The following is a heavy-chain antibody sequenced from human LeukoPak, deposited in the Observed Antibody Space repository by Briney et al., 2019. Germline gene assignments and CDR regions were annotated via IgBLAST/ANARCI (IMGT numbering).Heavy chain of an antibody. Sequence: GGSLRLSCAASGFTFNTYAMSWVRQAPGKGLEWVSGISNSGGTTYYADSVKGRFTVSRDNSKNTLYLQMNSLRAEDTAVYYCAKVTPEDYFDYWGQGTLVTVSS. V-gene: IGHV3-23*01. D-gene: IGHD2-15*01. J-gene: IGHJ4*02. CDR2: ISNSGGTT. CDR1: GFTFNTYA. CDR3: AKVTPEDYFDY.